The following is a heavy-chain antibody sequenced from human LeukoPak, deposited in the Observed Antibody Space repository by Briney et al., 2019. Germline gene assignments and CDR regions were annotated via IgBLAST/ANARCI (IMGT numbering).Heavy chain of an antibody. Sequence: GGSLRLSCAASGFTVSSSYMSWVRQAPGKGLEWVANIKQDGSEKYYVDSVKGRFTTSRDNAKNSLYLQMNSLRAEDTAVYYCARGFGRPWGQGTLVTVSS. CDR2: IKQDGSEK. CDR3: ARGFGRP. CDR1: GFTVSSSY. J-gene: IGHJ5*02. D-gene: IGHD3-10*01. V-gene: IGHV3-7*03.